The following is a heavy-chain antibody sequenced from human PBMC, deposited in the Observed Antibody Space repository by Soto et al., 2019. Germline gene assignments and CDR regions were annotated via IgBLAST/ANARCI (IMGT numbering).Heavy chain of an antibody. D-gene: IGHD3-10*01. V-gene: IGHV4-59*01. CDR1: GGSISSYY. J-gene: IGHJ4*02. CDR2: IYYSGST. Sequence: PSETLSLTCTVSGGSISSYYWSWIRQPPGKGLEWIGYIYYSGSTNYDPSLKSRVTISVDTSKNQFSLKLSSVTAADTAVYYCATGRVYYGSEYWGQGTPVTVSS. CDR3: ATGRVYYGSEY.